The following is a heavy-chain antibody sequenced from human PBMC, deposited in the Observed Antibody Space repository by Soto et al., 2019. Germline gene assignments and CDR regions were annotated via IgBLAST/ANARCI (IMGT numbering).Heavy chain of an antibody. CDR2: IIPILGIA. CDR3: AIDDEYYGSGSYYMNFDY. CDR1: GGTFSSYT. V-gene: IGHV1-69*02. Sequence: QVQLVQSGAEVKKPGSSVKVSCKASGGTFSSYTISWVRQAPGQGLEWMGRIIPILGIANYAQKFQGRVTITADKSTSTAYMGLSSLRCEDPAVYYCAIDDEYYGSGSYYMNFDYWGQGTLVTVSS. J-gene: IGHJ4*02. D-gene: IGHD3-10*01.